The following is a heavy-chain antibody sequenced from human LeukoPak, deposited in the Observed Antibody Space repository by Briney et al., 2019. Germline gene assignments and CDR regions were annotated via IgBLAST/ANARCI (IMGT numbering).Heavy chain of an antibody. D-gene: IGHD3-10*01. CDR2: IKQDGSEK. V-gene: IGHV3-7*01. Sequence: AGGSLRLSCAASGFTFSSYWMSWVRQAPGKGLEWVANIKQDGSEKYYVDSVKGRFTISRDNAKNSLYLQMNSLRAEDTAVYYCARDYYGSGSYYLDYWGQGTLVTVSS. J-gene: IGHJ4*02. CDR1: GFTFSSYW. CDR3: ARDYYGSGSYYLDY.